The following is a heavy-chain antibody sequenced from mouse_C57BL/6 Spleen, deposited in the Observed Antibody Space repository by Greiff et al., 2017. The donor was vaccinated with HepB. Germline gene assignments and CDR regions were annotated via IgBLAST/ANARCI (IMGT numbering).Heavy chain of an antibody. V-gene: IGHV1-64*01. CDR2: IHPNSGST. CDR1: GYTFTSYW. CDR3: VRLREGGCLFAC. J-gene: IGHJ3*01. Sequence: QVQLQQPGAELVKPGASVKLSCKASGYTFTSYWMHWVKQRPGQGLEWIGMIHPNSGSTNYNEKFKSKATLTVDKSSSTAYMQLSSLTSEDSAVYCCVRLREGGCLFACWGRGTLVTVSA. D-gene: IGHD3-3*01.